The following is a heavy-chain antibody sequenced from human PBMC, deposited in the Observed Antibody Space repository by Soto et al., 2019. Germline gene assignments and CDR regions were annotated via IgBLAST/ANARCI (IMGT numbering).Heavy chain of an antibody. CDR1: GYTFTSYD. Sequence: GASVKVSCKASGYTFTSYDINWVRQATGQGLEWMGWMNPNSGNTGYAQKFQGRVTMTRNTSISTAYMELSSLRSEDTAVYYCARMGAAAGTGASDYWGQGTLVTVSS. CDR2: MNPNSGNT. V-gene: IGHV1-8*01. CDR3: ARMGAAAGTGASDY. D-gene: IGHD6-13*01. J-gene: IGHJ4*02.